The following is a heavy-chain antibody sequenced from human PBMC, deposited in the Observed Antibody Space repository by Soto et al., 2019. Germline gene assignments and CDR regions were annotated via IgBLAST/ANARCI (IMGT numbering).Heavy chain of an antibody. CDR2: INPDKGDT. V-gene: IGHV1-2*02. Sequence: GASVKVSCKASGYTFTGYYIHWVRQAPGQGLEWMGWINPDKGDTGYAQKFQGRVTMTRDTSISTGYMELIRLRSDDTAVYFCARDYEAGNFDYCGQGPLVTVYS. CDR1: GYTFTGYY. D-gene: IGHD3-16*01. J-gene: IGHJ4*02. CDR3: ARDYEAGNFDY.